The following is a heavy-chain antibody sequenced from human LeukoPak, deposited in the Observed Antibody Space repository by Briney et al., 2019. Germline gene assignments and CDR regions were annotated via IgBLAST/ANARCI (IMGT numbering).Heavy chain of an antibody. D-gene: IGHD3/OR15-3a*01. CDR3: AKYLRTGSYFDY. CDR1: GFTVSSSY. Sequence: GGSLRLSCAASGFTVSSSYMSWVRQAPGKGLEWVSAISGSGGSTYYADSVKGRFTISRDNSKNTLYLQMNSLRAEDTALYYCAKYLRTGSYFDYWGQGTLVTVSS. J-gene: IGHJ4*02. V-gene: IGHV3-23*01. CDR2: ISGSGGST.